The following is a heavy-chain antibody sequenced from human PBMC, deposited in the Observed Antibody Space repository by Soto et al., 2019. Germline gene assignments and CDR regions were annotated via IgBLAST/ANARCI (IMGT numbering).Heavy chain of an antibody. CDR2: IYSSGNT. V-gene: IGHV4-4*07. D-gene: IGHD3-3*01. Sequence: QVHLQESGPGLVKPSETLSLTCSVSGGTISGYYWSWVRQPAGKGLEWIGRIYSSGNTKYNPSLQSRVTMSLDTSNNQFSLRLTSVAAADTAVYYCAIGQRFSDWFDPWGQGTLVTVSS. J-gene: IGHJ5*02. CDR1: GGTISGYY. CDR3: AIGQRFSDWFDP.